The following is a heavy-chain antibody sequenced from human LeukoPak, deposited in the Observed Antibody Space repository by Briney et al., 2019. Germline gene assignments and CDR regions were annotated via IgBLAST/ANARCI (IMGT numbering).Heavy chain of an antibody. CDR1: GFTFSSYA. D-gene: IGHD1-14*01. CDR3: AKDPDKRYYFDY. CDR2: ISGSGGST. V-gene: IGHV3-23*01. Sequence: GGSPRLSCAASGFTFSSYAMSWVRQAPGKGLEWVSAISGSGGSTYYADSVKGRFTISRDNSKNTLYLQMNSLRAEDTAVYYCAKDPDKRYYFDYWGQGTLVTVSS. J-gene: IGHJ4*02.